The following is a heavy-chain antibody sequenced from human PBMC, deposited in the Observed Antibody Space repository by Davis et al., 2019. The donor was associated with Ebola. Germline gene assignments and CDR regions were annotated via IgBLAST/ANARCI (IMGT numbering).Heavy chain of an antibody. V-gene: IGHV5-51*01. Sequence: GESLKISCKGSGYSFTSYWIGWVRQMPGKGLEWMGIIYPGDSDTRYSPSFQGQVTISADKSISTAYLQWSSLKAADTAVYYCARGRGLRFPQHKFQRWGQGTLVTVSS. CDR2: IYPGDSDT. CDR3: ARGRGLRFPQHKFQR. D-gene: IGHD3-16*01. CDR1: GYSFTSYW. J-gene: IGHJ4*02.